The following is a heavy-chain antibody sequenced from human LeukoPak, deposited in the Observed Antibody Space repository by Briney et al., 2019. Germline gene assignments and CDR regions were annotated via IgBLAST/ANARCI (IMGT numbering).Heavy chain of an antibody. V-gene: IGHV1-69*01. D-gene: IGHD2-2*01. CDR3: ARARRGEYQLLHLDY. CDR2: IIPIFGTA. Sequence: SVKVSCKASGGTFSSYAISWVRQAPGQGLEWMGGIIPIFGTANYAQKFQGRVTITADESTSTAYMELSSLRSEDTAVYYCARARRGEYQLLHLDYWGQGTLVTVSS. CDR1: GGTFSSYA. J-gene: IGHJ4*02.